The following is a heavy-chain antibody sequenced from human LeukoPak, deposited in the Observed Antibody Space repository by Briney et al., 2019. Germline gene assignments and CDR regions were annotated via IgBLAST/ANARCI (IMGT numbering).Heavy chain of an antibody. D-gene: IGHD2-15*01. J-gene: IGHJ4*02. CDR3: ARAPRRWYCSGGSCSANY. Sequence: GGSLRLSCAASGFTFSSYSMNWVRQAPGKGLEWVSSISSSSSYIYYADSVKGRFTISRDNAKNSLYLQMNSLRAEDTAVYYCARAPRRWYCSGGSCSANYWGQGTLVTVSS. CDR1: GFTFSSYS. V-gene: IGHV3-21*01. CDR2: ISSSSSYI.